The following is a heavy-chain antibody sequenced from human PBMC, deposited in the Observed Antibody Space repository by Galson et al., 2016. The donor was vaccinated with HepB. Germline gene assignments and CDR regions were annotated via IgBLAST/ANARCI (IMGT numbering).Heavy chain of an antibody. Sequence: SVKVSCKASGYTLTTHYIHWVRQAPGQGLEWMGIIHPSGGSTSYAQKFQGRVTMTRDTSTSTVYMELSTLRSEDTAVYYCARDLDIVVVPAAHPLYYYYAMDVWGQGTTLTVSS. V-gene: IGHV1-46*01. CDR1: GYTLTTHY. D-gene: IGHD2-2*03. J-gene: IGHJ6*02. CDR2: IHPSGGST. CDR3: ARDLDIVVVPAAHPLYYYYAMDV.